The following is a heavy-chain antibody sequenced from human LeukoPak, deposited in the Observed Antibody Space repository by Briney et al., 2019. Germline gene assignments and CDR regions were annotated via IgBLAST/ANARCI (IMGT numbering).Heavy chain of an antibody. D-gene: IGHD3-22*01. J-gene: IGHJ6*03. CDR1: GYTFTGYY. CDR2: INPNSGGT. V-gene: IGHV1-2*02. Sequence: GASVKGSCKASGYTFTGYYMHWVRQAPGQGLEWMGWINPNSGGTNYAQKFQGRVTMTRDTSISTAYMELSRLRSDDTAVYFCVSHIDYYDSSGFGGGYYYYYYMDVWGRGTTVTVSS. CDR3: VSHIDYYDSSGFGGGYYYYYYMDV.